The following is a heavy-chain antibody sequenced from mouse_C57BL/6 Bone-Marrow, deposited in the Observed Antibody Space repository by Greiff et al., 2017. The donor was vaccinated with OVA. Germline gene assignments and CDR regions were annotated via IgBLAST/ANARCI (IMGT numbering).Heavy chain of an antibody. CDR3: TGDYGSSLYAMDY. Sequence: EVHLVESGGGLVQPGGSMKLSCVASGFTFSNYWMNWVRQSPEKGLEWVAQIRLKSDNYATHYAESVKGRFTISRDDSKSSVYLQMNNLRAEDTGMYYCTGDYGSSLYAMDYWGQGTSVTVSS. CDR2: IRLKSDNYAT. CDR1: GFTFSNYW. J-gene: IGHJ4*01. D-gene: IGHD1-1*01. V-gene: IGHV6-3*01.